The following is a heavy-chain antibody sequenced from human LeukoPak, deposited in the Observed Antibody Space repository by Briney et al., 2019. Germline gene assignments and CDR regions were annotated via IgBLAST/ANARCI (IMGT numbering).Heavy chain of an antibody. CDR1: GGSISSSTHY. CDR3: ARNENSGYFDI. V-gene: IGHV4-39*01. Sequence: PSETLSLTCTVSGGSISSSTHYWGWIRQSPGKGLEWIGSMYNSGSISYNPSLRSRVTITVDTSKNQFSLNFNSVTAADTALYFCARNENSGYFDIWGQGTMVTVSS. J-gene: IGHJ3*02. CDR2: MYNSGSI. D-gene: IGHD3-22*01.